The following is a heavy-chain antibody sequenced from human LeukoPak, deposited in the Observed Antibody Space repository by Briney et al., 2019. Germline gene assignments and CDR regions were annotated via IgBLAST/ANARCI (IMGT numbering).Heavy chain of an antibody. J-gene: IGHJ5*02. CDR3: ARGINYDFWSGYYTGFDWFDP. CDR1: GYTFTSYF. CDR2: INPSGGST. Sequence: ASVKVSCKASGYTFTSYFMHWVRQAPGQGLEWMGIINPSGGSTSYAQKFQGRVTMTRDTSTSTVYMEPSSLRSEDTAVYYCARGINYDFWSGYYTGFDWFDPWGQGTLVTVSS. D-gene: IGHD3-3*01. V-gene: IGHV1-46*01.